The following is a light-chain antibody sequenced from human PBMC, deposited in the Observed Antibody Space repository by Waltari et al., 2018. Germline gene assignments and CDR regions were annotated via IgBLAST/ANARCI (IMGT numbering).Light chain of an antibody. CDR1: SSNIGAGYA. CDR3: QSYDSSLSGVV. V-gene: IGLV1-40*01. CDR2: GTS. J-gene: IGLJ2*01. Sequence: QSVLTQPPSVSGAPGQRVTISCTGSSSNIGAGYAVHWYRQLPGTAPKLLIYGTSNRPSGVPDRFSGSKSGTSASLAITGLQAEDEADYYCQSYDSSLSGVVFGGGTKLTVL.